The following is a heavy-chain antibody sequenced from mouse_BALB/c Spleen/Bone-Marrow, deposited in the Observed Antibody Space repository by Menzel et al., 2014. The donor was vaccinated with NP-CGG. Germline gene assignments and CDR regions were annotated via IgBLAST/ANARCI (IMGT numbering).Heavy chain of an antibody. CDR3: ARNGAMDY. Sequence: VKLVESGPGLVQPSQSLSITCTVSGFSLTTYGVHWVRQSPGKGLEWLGVIWSGGSIDYNAAFISRLSISKYNSKSQVFFKMNSLQPNDTAIYYCARNGAMDYWGQGTSVTVSS. CDR1: GFSLTTYG. CDR2: IWSGGSI. V-gene: IGHV2-2*02. J-gene: IGHJ4*01.